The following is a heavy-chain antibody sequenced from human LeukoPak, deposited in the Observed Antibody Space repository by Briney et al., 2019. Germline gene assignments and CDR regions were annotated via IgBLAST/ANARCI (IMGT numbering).Heavy chain of an antibody. CDR3: ARVTGYMIEDYFDY. V-gene: IGHV4-4*07. CDR2: IYTSGSI. CDR1: GGSISSYY. J-gene: IGHJ4*02. D-gene: IGHD3-22*01. Sequence: SETLSLTCTVSGGSISSYYWSWIRQPAGKGLEWIGRIYTSGSITYNPSLKSRVSMSVDTSKNQFSLKLSSVTAADTAVYYCARVTGYMIEDYFDYWGQGTVVTVSS.